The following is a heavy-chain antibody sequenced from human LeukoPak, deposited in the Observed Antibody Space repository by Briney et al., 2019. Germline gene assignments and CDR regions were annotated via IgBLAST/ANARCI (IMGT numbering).Heavy chain of an antibody. Sequence: QPGGSLRLSCAASGFTFSSYAMGWVRQAPGKGLEWVSAISGGGGSTYYADSVKGRFTISRDNSKNTLYLQMNSLRVEDTAVYYCAKGLLSYYYYGINVWGQGTTVTVSS. V-gene: IGHV3-23*01. CDR1: GFTFSSYA. CDR2: ISGGGGST. CDR3: AKGLLSYYYYGINV. J-gene: IGHJ6*02. D-gene: IGHD3-10*01.